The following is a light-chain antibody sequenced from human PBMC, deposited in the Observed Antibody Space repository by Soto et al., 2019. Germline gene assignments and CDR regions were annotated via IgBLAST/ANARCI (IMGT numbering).Light chain of an antibody. CDR3: QQRSNWLSIT. CDR1: QSVSSSY. J-gene: IGKJ5*01. Sequence: EIVMTQFPATLSESPGERATLSCRAIQSVSSSYLAWYQQKPGQAPRLLIYGASSRATGIPARFSGSGSGTDFTLTISSLEPEDFAVYYCQQRSNWLSITFGQGTRLEIK. V-gene: IGKV3D-20*02. CDR2: GAS.